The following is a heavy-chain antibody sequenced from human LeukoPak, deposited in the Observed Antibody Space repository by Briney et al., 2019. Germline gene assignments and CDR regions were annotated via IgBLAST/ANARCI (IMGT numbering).Heavy chain of an antibody. Sequence: GGSLRLSCAASGFTFDGYPMHWVRQTPGKGLEWVSLISGDGGTAYYADSVKGRFTISRDNIKNSLYLQMNSLRAEDTAVYYCARPYSSDFYQYFDCWGQGTLVTVSS. V-gene: IGHV3-43*02. D-gene: IGHD3-22*01. CDR2: ISGDGGTA. CDR1: GFTFDGYP. CDR3: ARPYSSDFYQYFDC. J-gene: IGHJ4*02.